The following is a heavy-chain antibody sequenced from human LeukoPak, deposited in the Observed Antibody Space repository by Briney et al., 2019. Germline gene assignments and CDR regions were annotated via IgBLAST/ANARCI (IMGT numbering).Heavy chain of an antibody. CDR2: ISYDGSNK. D-gene: IGHD3-22*01. CDR1: GFTFSSYG. J-gene: IGHJ4*02. V-gene: IGHV3-30*18. Sequence: GGSLRLSCAASGFTFSSYGMHWVRQAPGKGLEWVAVISYDGSNKYYADSVKGRFTISRDNSKNTLYLQMNSLRAEGTAVYYCAKGGEWYYYDSSGYYYVDYWGQGTLVTVSS. CDR3: AKGGEWYYYDSSGYYYVDY.